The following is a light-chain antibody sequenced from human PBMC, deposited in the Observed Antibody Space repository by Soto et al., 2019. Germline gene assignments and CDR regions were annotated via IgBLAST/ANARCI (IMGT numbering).Light chain of an antibody. CDR3: QQYYSYHALT. Sequence: SFLSASVRDIGTITGAASQDISNYLNWYQQKPGKAPKLLIYAASTLQSGVPSRFSGSGSGTDFTLTISCLQSEDFATYYCQQYYSYHALTCGGGTKWIS. CDR2: AAS. V-gene: IGKV1-8*01. J-gene: IGKJ4*01. CDR1: QDISNY.